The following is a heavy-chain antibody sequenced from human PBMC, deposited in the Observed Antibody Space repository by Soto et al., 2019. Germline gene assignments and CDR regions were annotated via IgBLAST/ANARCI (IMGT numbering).Heavy chain of an antibody. J-gene: IGHJ4*02. D-gene: IGHD2-2*01. CDR2: ILPIFATA. Sequence: QVQLVQSGGEVKKPGSSVKVSCKASGGTFNNYVVNWVRQAPGQGLEWMGGILPIFATANYAQKFQGRVTITADKSTSTAYMESTSLRSEDTAVYYCAGRCDSTTCLGHFDYWGQGTLVTVAS. CDR3: AGRCDSTTCLGHFDY. CDR1: GGTFNNYV. V-gene: IGHV1-69*06.